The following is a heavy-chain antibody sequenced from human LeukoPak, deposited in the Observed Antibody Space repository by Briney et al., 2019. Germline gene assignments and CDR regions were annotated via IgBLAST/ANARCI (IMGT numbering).Heavy chain of an antibody. CDR1: GNSFGDYY. V-gene: IGHV4-4*07. CDR2: IYTSGST. CDR3: ARGHGGVYFDY. D-gene: IGHD2-15*01. J-gene: IGHJ4*02. Sequence: PSETLSLTCAVSGNSFGDYYWSWIRQPAGKGLEWIGRIYTSGSTTYNPSLKSRVTISVDTSKNQFSLKLSSVTAADTAVYYCARGHGGVYFDYWGQGTLVTVSS.